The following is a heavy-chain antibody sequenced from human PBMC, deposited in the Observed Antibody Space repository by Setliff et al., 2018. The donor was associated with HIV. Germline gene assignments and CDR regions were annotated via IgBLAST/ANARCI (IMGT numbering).Heavy chain of an antibody. D-gene: IGHD5-18*01. V-gene: IGHV3-15*01. CDR3: TTGPRYSYGRFDY. CDR1: GFNFSNAW. J-gene: IGHJ4*02. Sequence: GGSLRLSCAASGFNFSNAWMSWVRQAPRKGLEWVGRIKSKTDGGTTDYAAPVKGRFTISRDDSKNTLYLQMNSLKTEDTAVYYCTTGPRYSYGRFDYWGQGTLVTVSS. CDR2: IKSKTDGGTT.